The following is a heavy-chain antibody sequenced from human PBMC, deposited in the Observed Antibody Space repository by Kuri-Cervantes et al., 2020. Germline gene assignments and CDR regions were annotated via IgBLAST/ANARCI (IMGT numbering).Heavy chain of an antibody. D-gene: IGHD2-15*01. CDR3: ARARGYCSGGSCFPPDY. CDR2: ISGSGGST. CDR1: GFTFSSYA. J-gene: IGHJ4*02. V-gene: IGHV3-23*01. Sequence: GGSLRLSCAASGFTFSSYAMSWVRQAPGKGLEWVSAISGSGGSTYYADSVKGRFTNSRDNAKNPLYLQMNSLRAEDTAVYYCARARGYCSGGSCFPPDYWGQGTLVTVSS.